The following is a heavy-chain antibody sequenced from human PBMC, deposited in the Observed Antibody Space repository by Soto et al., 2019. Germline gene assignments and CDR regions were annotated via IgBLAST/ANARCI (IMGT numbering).Heavy chain of an antibody. D-gene: IGHD5-18*01. CDR1: GYSFTTYW. Sequence: PGESVKISFKGSGYSFTTYWISWVHQVPGKGLEWMGRIDPSDSNTNYSPSFQGHVTISADKSISTAYLQWSSLKASDTAMYYCARLSGNTAMITLLDYYYHYGMDVWGQGTTVTVSS. J-gene: IGHJ6*02. CDR2: IDPSDSNT. V-gene: IGHV5-10-1*01. CDR3: ARLSGNTAMITLLDYYYHYGMDV.